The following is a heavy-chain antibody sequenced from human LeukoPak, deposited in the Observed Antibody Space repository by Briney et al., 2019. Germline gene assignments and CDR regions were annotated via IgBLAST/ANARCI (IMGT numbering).Heavy chain of an antibody. J-gene: IGHJ4*02. V-gene: IGHV1-2*02. CDR3: ARAYCSGGSCYRHFFDY. CDR2: IHPRRGDT. D-gene: IGHD2-15*01. Sequence: ASVKVSCKTSGYSFTAFYIHWVRQAPGQGLEWMGWIHPRRGDTNYAQKFQGRVTMTRDTSISTAYMELSRLRSDDTAVYYCARAYCSGGSCYRHFFDYWGQGTLVTVSS. CDR1: GYSFTAFY.